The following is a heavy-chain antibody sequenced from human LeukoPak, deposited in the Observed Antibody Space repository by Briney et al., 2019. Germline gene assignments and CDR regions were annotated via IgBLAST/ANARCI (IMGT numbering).Heavy chain of an antibody. V-gene: IGHV1-8*02. J-gene: IGHJ4*02. CDR3: ASRSVYGDYVSDY. CDR1: GYTFTSYG. CDR2: VNPNSGNT. Sequence: ASVKVSCKASGYTFTSYGISWVRQATGQGLEWMGWVNPNSGNTGYAQKFQGRVTMTRNTSISTAYMELSSLRSEDTAVYYCASRSVYGDYVSDYWGQGTLVTVSS. D-gene: IGHD4-17*01.